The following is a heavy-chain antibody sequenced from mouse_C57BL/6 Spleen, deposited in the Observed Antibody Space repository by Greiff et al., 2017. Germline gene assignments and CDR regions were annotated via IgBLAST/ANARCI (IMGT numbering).Heavy chain of an antibody. CDR1: GYAFSSSW. CDR3: ARQEIHSFFAY. D-gene: IGHD1-2*01. CDR2: IYPGGGDT. Sequence: QVQLQQSGPELAKPGASVKISCKASGYAFSSSWMNWVKQRPGKGLEWIGWIYPGGGDTKYNGKFKGKATLTADKSSSTAYMQLSSLTSEDYEVYFSARQEIHSFFAYWGQGTLVTVSA. V-gene: IGHV1-82*01. J-gene: IGHJ3*01.